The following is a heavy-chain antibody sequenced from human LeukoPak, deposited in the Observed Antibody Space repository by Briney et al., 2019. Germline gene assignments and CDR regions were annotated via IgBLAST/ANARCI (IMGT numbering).Heavy chain of an antibody. J-gene: IGHJ3*02. D-gene: IGHD3-22*01. CDR1: GFTLSSYA. V-gene: IGHV3-30*04. CDR3: ARSLSSGYYDDAFDI. Sequence: GGSLRLSCAASGFTLSSYAMHWVRQAPGKGLEWVAVISYDGNNKYYADSVKGRFTISRDNSKNTLYLQMNSLRAEDTAVYYCARSLSSGYYDDAFDIWGQGTMVTVSS. CDR2: ISYDGNNK.